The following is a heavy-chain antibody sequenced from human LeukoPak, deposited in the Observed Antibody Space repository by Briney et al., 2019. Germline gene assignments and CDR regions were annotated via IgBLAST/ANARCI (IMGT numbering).Heavy chain of an antibody. CDR2: IYYTGNT. CDR1: GGSINSNY. J-gene: IGHJ4*02. CDR3: ARGILGSLAAANY. D-gene: IGHD6-13*01. V-gene: IGHV4-59*01. Sequence: SETPSLTCTVSGGSINSNYWSWIRQPPGKGLEWIGYIYYTGNTNYNPSLKSRVTLSVDTSKNQFSLKLRSVTAADTAVYYCARGILGSLAAANYWGQGTLVTVSS.